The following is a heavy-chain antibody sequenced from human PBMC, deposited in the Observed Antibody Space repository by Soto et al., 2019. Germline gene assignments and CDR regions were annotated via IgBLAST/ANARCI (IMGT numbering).Heavy chain of an antibody. D-gene: IGHD5-12*01. J-gene: IGHJ4*02. CDR3: VRGGGYDAFDH. CDR1: GASITTYY. V-gene: IGHV4-59*01. Sequence: SETLSLPCSVSGASITTYYWSWIRQPPGKGLEWIGSISYSGSTKYNPSLESRVMISLDTSKNQFSLRLTSVTAADTALYYCVRGGGYDAFDHWGQGVPVTVSS. CDR2: ISYSGST.